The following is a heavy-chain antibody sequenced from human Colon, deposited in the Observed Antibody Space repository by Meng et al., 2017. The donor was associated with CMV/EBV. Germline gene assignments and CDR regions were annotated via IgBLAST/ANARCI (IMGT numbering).Heavy chain of an antibody. D-gene: IGHD2-15*01. J-gene: IGHJ4*02. CDR1: GYIFATYG. CDR3: AKSNRYCSPDACSYFFEF. CDR2: SAAYNSDR. V-gene: IGHV1-18*01. Sequence: ASVKVSCKASGYIFATYGISWVRQAPGQGLEWVGWSAAYNSDRDYAQNVQGRVTMTTDTSTSTAHMELRSLTSDDTAVYYCAKSNRYCSPDACSYFFEFWGQGTLVTVSS.